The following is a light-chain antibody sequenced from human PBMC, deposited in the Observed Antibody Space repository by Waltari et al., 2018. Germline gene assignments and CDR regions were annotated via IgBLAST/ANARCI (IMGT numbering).Light chain of an antibody. J-gene: IGLJ2*01. Sequence: QSALTQPASVSGSPGQSITISCTVSISDVCGYRFVSWYQQHPEKAPKLMIYDFTNRPSGVSSRFSGSKSGNTASLTISGLQAEDEADYYCSSYTSNSVLFGGGTKLTVL. CDR3: SSYTSNSVL. CDR2: DFT. V-gene: IGLV2-14*03. CDR1: ISDVCGYRF.